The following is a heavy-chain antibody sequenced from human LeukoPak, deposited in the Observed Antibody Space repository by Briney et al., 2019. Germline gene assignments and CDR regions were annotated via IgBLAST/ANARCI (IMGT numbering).Heavy chain of an antibody. Sequence: GGSLRLSCAASGFTFSDYYMSWIRQAPGKGLEWVSYISSSGSTIYYADSVKGRFTISRDNAKNSLYLQMNSLRAEDTAVYYCARDHNAKYSGYDYSDYWGQGTLVTVPS. CDR3: ARDHNAKYSGYDYSDY. CDR2: ISSSGSTI. J-gene: IGHJ4*02. CDR1: GFTFSDYY. D-gene: IGHD5-12*01. V-gene: IGHV3-11*01.